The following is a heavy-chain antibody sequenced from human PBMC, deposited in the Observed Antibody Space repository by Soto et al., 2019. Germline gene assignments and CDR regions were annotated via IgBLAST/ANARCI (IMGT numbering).Heavy chain of an antibody. D-gene: IGHD2-21*02. Sequence: PSETLSLTCTVSGGSISSDNYHWTWIRQSPGKGLEWIGYIYYSGSIFYNPSSKSRVTISVDTSKNQFSLQLSSVTAADTAVYFCAREDDGGDRDYYGLDVWGQGTTVTVSS. J-gene: IGHJ6*02. CDR1: GGSISSDNYH. CDR2: IYYSGSI. CDR3: AREDDGGDRDYYGLDV. V-gene: IGHV4-30-4*08.